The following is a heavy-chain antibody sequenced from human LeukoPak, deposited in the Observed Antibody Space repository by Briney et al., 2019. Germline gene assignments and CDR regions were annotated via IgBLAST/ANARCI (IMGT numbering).Heavy chain of an antibody. CDR3: ARVKSTGTTANAFDI. V-gene: IGHV1-69*05. D-gene: IGHD1-1*01. J-gene: IGHJ3*02. CDR1: GGTFSSYA. Sequence: SVKVSCKASGGTFSSYAISWVRQAPGQGLEWMGGIIPIFGTANYAQKFQGRVTITTDESASTAYKELSSLRSEDTAVYYCARVKSTGTTANAFDIWGQGTMVTVSS. CDR2: IIPIFGTA.